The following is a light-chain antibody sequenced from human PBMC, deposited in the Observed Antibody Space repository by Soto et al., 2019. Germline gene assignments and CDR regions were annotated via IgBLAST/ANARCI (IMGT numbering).Light chain of an antibody. CDR3: CSYAGTVYV. CDR1: SSDVGSYNL. J-gene: IGLJ1*01. Sequence: ALNEPASGSGSPGQSITISCTRTSSDVGSYNLVSWYQQHPGKAPKLMIYEGSKRPSGVSNRFSGSKSGNTASLTISGLQAEDEADYYCCSYAGTVYVFGPGTKVTVL. V-gene: IGLV2-23*01. CDR2: EGS.